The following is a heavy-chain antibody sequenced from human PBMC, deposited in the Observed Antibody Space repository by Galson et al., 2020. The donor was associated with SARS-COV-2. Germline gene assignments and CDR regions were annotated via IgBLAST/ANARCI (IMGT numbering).Heavy chain of an antibody. V-gene: IGHV3-30*04. CDR3: ARDRITGTTFDYYYGMDV. J-gene: IGHJ6*02. D-gene: IGHD1-7*01. Sequence: GGSLRLSCAASGFTFSSYAMHWVRQAPGKGLEWVAVISYDGSNKYYADSVKGRFTISRDNSKNTLYLQMNSLRAEDTAVYYCARDRITGTTFDYYYGMDVWGQGTTVTVSS. CDR2: ISYDGSNK. CDR1: GFTFSSYA.